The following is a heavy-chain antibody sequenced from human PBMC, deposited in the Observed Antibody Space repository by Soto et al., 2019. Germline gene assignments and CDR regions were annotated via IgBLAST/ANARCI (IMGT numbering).Heavy chain of an antibody. Sequence: EVQLVESGGGLVQPGGSLRLSCAASGFTFGNYWMTWVRQAPGKGLEWVANIKGDGSAKSYLDSVRGRFTVSRDNAENSLFLQMNILRAENTDLYYCARDVSPGSSGYYFDAFAIWGQGTMVTVS. CDR2: IKGDGSAK. V-gene: IGHV3-7*05. CDR1: GFTFGNYW. CDR3: ARDVSPGSSGYYFDAFAI. J-gene: IGHJ3*02. D-gene: IGHD6-25*01.